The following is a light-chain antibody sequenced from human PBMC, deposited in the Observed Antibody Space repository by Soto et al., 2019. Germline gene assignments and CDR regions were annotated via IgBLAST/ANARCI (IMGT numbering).Light chain of an antibody. CDR1: SSDIGNYNF. Sequence: QSVLTQPASVSGSPGQSITISCTGTSSDIGNYNFFSWYQQHPGKAPKLMIYEVTKRPSGVSNRFSGSKSGNTASLTIAGLQAEDEADYYCCSYAGRSTWVFGGGTKLTVL. CDR3: CSYAGRSTWV. CDR2: EVT. V-gene: IGLV2-23*02. J-gene: IGLJ2*01.